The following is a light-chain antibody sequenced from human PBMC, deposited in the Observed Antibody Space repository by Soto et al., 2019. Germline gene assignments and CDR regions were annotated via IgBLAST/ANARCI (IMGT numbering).Light chain of an antibody. CDR2: EVT. J-gene: IGLJ2*01. CDR1: SSDVGGYNH. Sequence: QSVLTQSPSVSGSPGQSVTISCTGTSSDVGGYNHVSWYQQSPGTAPKLLIYEVTNRPSGVPHRFSGSKSGDTASLTISGLQAEDEADYYCSSYTSSGTLLFGGGTQLTVL. CDR3: SSYTSSGTLL. V-gene: IGLV2-18*02.